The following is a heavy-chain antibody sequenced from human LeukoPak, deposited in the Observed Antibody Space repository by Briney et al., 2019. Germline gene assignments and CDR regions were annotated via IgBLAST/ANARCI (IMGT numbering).Heavy chain of an antibody. CDR3: AKKDYGGNYYFQH. CDR2: IYHSGST. J-gene: IGHJ1*01. V-gene: IGHV4-4*02. Sequence: SETLSLTCAVSGGSISSSNWCSWVRQPPGKGLEWIGEIYHSGSTNYNPSLKSRVTISVDKSKNQFSLKLSSVTAADTAVYYCAKKDYGGNYYFQHWGQGTLVTVSS. CDR1: GGSISSSNW. D-gene: IGHD4-23*01.